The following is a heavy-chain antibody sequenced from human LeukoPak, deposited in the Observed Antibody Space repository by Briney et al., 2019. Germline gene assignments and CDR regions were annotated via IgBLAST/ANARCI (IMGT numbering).Heavy chain of an antibody. CDR2: IQYSGST. D-gene: IGHD6-13*01. Sequence: SETLSLTCTVSGGSITTNGYYWGWLRQPPGKGLEWIGNIQYSGSTYYNPSLKSRVTISVDTSKTQFFLKLSSVTAADTAVYYCARDPQWGSSWGFYYYYYMDVWGKGTTVTVSS. CDR3: ARDPQWGSSWGFYYYYYMDV. J-gene: IGHJ6*03. V-gene: IGHV4-39*07. CDR1: GGSITTNGYY.